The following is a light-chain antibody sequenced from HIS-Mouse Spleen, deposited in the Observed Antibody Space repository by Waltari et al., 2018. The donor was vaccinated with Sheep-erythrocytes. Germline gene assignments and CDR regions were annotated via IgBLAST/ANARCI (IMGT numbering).Light chain of an antibody. CDR2: DVS. CDR1: RSDVGGYNY. CDR3: CSYAGSYNHV. V-gene: IGLV2-11*01. Sequence: QSALTQPRSVSGSPGQSLTISCTGTRSDVGGYNYVSWYQQHPGKAPKLMIYDVSKRPSGVPDRFSGSKSGNTASLTISGLQAEDEADYYCCSYAGSYNHVFATGTKVTVL. J-gene: IGLJ1*01.